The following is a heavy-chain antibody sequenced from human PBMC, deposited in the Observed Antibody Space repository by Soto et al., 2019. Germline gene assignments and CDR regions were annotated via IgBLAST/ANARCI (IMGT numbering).Heavy chain of an antibody. V-gene: IGHV3-7*04. CDR2: IKQDGSEK. D-gene: IGHD3-22*01. J-gene: IGHJ6*02. CDR3: ARFYYDSSGYLPSPYYYYYGMDV. Sequence: GGSLRLYCADSGFTFVSYWMSWARQAPGKALVWVANIKQDGSEKYYVDSVKGRFTISRDNAKNSLYLQMNSLRAEDTAVYYCARFYYDSSGYLPSPYYYYYGMDVWGQGT. CDR1: GFTFVSYW.